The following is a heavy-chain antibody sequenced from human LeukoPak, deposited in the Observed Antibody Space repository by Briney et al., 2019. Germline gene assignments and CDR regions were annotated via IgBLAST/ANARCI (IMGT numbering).Heavy chain of an antibody. J-gene: IGHJ4*02. CDR2: INPNSGGT. CDR1: GYTFTGYY. Sequence: ASVKVSCKASGYTFTGYYMHWVRQAPGQGLEWMGWINPNSGGTNYAQKFQGRVTMTRDTSISTAYMELSRLRSDDTAVYYCARDVGYCSSTSCYTLDYWGQGTLVTVSS. D-gene: IGHD2-2*02. V-gene: IGHV1-2*02. CDR3: ARDVGYCSSTSCYTLDY.